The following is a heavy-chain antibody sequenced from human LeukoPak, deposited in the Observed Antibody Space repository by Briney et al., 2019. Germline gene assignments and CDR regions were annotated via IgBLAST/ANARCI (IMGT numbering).Heavy chain of an antibody. CDR2: IYYSGTT. D-gene: IGHD3-22*01. Sequence: KPSETLSLTCTVSGGSISSSSYYWGWIRQPPGKGLEWIGSIYYSGTTYYNPSLKSRVTIAVDTSKNQFSLKLSSVTAADTAVYYCARGRRYYYDSSGYLTPFDYWGQGTLVTVSS. CDR1: GGSISSSSYY. CDR3: ARGRRYYYDSSGYLTPFDY. V-gene: IGHV4-39*07. J-gene: IGHJ4*02.